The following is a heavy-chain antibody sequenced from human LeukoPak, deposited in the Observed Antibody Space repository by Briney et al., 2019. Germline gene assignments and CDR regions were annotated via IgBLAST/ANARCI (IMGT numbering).Heavy chain of an antibody. J-gene: IGHJ6*02. D-gene: IGHD1-26*01. CDR2: IYYSGST. Sequence: PSETLSLTCNVSGASVSSGSYYWSWIRQPPGKELEWIGYIYYSGSTNYSPSLKSRVTMSVDTSKNLFSLKVSSVTAADTAVYYCARGRSNYYGMDVWGQGTTVTVSS. V-gene: IGHV4-61*01. CDR1: GASVSSGSYY. CDR3: ARGRSNYYGMDV.